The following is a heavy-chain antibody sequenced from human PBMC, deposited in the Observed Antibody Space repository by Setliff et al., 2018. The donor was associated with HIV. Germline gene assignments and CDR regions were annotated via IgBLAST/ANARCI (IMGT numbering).Heavy chain of an antibody. CDR1: GYSISIGYY. Sequence: PSETLSLTCAVSGYSISIGYYWGWIRQAPGKGLEWIGNIYHSGITYYNPSLKSRVTISVDTSKNQFSLRLSSVTAADTALYYCARLRSYGDPKRFFDYWGQGTLVTAPQ. V-gene: IGHV4-38-2*01. D-gene: IGHD4-17*01. CDR2: IYHSGIT. CDR3: ARLRSYGDPKRFFDY. J-gene: IGHJ4*02.